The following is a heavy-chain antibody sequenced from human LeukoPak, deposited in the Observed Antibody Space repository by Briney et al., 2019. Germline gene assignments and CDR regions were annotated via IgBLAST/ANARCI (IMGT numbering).Heavy chain of an antibody. J-gene: IGHJ4*02. Sequence: GGSLRLSCAASGFTVSSNYMSWVRQAPGKGLEWVSVIYSGGSTYYADSVKGRFTISRDNSKNTLYLQMNSLRAEDTAVYYCAKDRDVVVTAIQADYWGQGTLVTVSS. V-gene: IGHV3-53*01. CDR3: AKDRDVVVTAIQADY. D-gene: IGHD2-21*02. CDR1: GFTVSSNY. CDR2: IYSGGST.